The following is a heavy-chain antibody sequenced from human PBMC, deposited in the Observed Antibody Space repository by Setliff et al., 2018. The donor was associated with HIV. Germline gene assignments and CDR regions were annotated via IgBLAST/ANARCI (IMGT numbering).Heavy chain of an antibody. D-gene: IGHD1-26*01. CDR1: GVSIPTNY. CDR2: IYTSGST. V-gene: IGHV4-4*07. Sequence: SETLSLTFNISGVSIPTNYWNWIRQPAGKGLEWIGRIYTSGSTNYNPSLKSRVTISVDTSKNRFSLKLSSVTAADTAIYYCALLYPYSGYLGYWGQGTLVTVSS. CDR3: ALLYPYSGYLGY. J-gene: IGHJ4*02.